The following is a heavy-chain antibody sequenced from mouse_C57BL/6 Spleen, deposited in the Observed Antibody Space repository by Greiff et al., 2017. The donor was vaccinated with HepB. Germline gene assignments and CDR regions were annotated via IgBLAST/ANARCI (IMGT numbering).Heavy chain of an antibody. D-gene: IGHD2-5*01. J-gene: IGHJ2*01. CDR1: GYTFTDYY. Sequence: EVQLQQSGPVLVKPGASVKMSCNASGYTFTDYYMNWVKQSHGKSLEWIGVINPYNGGTSYNQKFKGKATLTVDKSSSTAYMELNSLTSEDSAVYYCARTVPYYSNYFFDYWGQGTTLTVSS. CDR2: INPYNGGT. V-gene: IGHV1-19*01. CDR3: ARTVPYYSNYFFDY.